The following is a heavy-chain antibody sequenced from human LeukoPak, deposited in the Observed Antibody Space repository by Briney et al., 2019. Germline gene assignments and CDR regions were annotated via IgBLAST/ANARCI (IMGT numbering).Heavy chain of an antibody. Sequence: SETLSLTCAVYGGSFTGYYWSWIRQPPGKGLEWIGEIKHDGSTNYNPSLKSRVTMSLDTSKNQFFLNLNSVTAADTPVYYCARGFSGVVARDWGQGTLVTVSS. CDR2: IKHDGST. J-gene: IGHJ4*02. CDR3: ARGFSGVVARD. V-gene: IGHV4-34*01. CDR1: GGSFTGYY. D-gene: IGHD2-15*01.